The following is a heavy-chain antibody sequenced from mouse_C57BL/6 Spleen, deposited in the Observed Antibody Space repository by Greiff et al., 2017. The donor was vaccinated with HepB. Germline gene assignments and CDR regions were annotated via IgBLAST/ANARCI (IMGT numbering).Heavy chain of an antibody. CDR1: GYSITSGYY. V-gene: IGHV3-6*01. J-gene: IGHJ1*03. D-gene: IGHD3-3*01. CDR2: ISYDGSN. Sequence: VQLKESGPGLVKPSQSLSLTCSVTGYSITSGYYWNWIRQFPGNKLEWMGYISYDGSNNYNPSLKNRISITRDTSKNQFFLKLNSVTTEDTATYYCARDGGTGYFDVWGTGTTVTVSS. CDR3: ARDGGTGYFDV.